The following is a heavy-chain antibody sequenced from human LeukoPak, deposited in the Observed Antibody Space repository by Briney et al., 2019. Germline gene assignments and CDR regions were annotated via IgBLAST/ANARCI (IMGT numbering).Heavy chain of an antibody. Sequence: GGSLRLSCAASGFTFSNYGLSWVRQAPGKRLEWVSSITATGRDTYYALSVKGRITISRDNSKNTLYLQMNSLRADDTALYYCAKGTLGSCSGAACYEFDNWGQGTLVTVSS. CDR2: ITATGRDT. V-gene: IGHV3-23*01. J-gene: IGHJ4*02. CDR1: GFTFSNYG. D-gene: IGHD2-2*01. CDR3: AKGTLGSCSGAACYEFDN.